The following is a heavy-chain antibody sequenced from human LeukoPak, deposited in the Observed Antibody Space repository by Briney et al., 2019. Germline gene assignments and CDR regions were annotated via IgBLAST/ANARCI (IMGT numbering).Heavy chain of an antibody. Sequence: ASVKVSCKVSGYTLTELSMHWVRQAPGQGLEWMGWISAYNGNTNYAQKLQGRVAMTTDTSTSTAYMELRSLRSDDTAVYYCARAWGGHFDYWGQGTLVTVSS. V-gene: IGHV1-18*01. CDR1: GYTLTELS. D-gene: IGHD3-16*01. J-gene: IGHJ4*02. CDR3: ARAWGGHFDY. CDR2: ISAYNGNT.